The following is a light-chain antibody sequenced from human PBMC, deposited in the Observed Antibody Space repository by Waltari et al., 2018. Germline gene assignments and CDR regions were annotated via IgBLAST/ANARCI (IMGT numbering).Light chain of an antibody. CDR3: SSYISSDTLEL. J-gene: IGLJ2*01. V-gene: IGLV2-14*03. CDR1: SSDVGGYNY. Sequence: QSALTQPASVSGSPGQSITISCTGTSSDVGGYNYFSWYQQHPGKAPKLIIFDVSNRPSGVSSRFSGSKSGNTASLTISGLQAHDEADYYCSSYISSDTLELFGGGTSLTVL. CDR2: DVS.